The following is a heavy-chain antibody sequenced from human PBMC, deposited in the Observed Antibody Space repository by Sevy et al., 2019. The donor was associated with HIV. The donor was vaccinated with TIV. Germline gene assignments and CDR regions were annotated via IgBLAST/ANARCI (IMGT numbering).Heavy chain of an antibody. CDR2: ISTSGGAV. J-gene: IGHJ3*01. CDR1: GFSFTSHY. V-gene: IGHV3-11*01. CDR3: ARDSRLHNFGPGSYYSDYFDV. D-gene: IGHD3-10*01. Sequence: GGSLRLSCAASGFSFTSHYINWIRQAPGKGLEWISYISTSGGAVYYADSVKGRFTISRDNGKNTVDLQMNTLRDEDTAVYYCARDSRLHNFGPGSYYSDYFDVWGQGTMVTVSS.